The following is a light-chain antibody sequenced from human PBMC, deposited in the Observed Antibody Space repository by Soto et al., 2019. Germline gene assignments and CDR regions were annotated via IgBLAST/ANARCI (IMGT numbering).Light chain of an antibody. CDR3: QQYGSSPRT. V-gene: IGKV3-20*01. CDR2: GAS. Sequence: DIVLTQSPGTLSLSPGERATLSCRASQSVSSSYLAWYQQNPGQAPRLLIYGASSRATGIPDRFSGSGSGTDFTLTISRLEPEDFAVYYCQQYGSSPRTLGQGTKVEIK. J-gene: IGKJ1*01. CDR1: QSVSSSY.